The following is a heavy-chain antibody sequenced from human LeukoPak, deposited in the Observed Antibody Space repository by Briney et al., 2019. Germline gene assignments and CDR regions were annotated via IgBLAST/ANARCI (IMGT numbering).Heavy chain of an antibody. D-gene: IGHD3-3*01. CDR3: TRYDSSRFDP. CDR1: GFTFSGYG. J-gene: IGHJ5*02. CDR2: IAFDGSRK. Sequence: PGRSLRLSCAASGFTFSGYGMHWVRQAPGKGLERVTGIAFDGSRKHYADSVKGRFTISRDNARNTMDLQMNSLRVEDTAVYHCTRYDSSRFDPWGQGTLVIVSS. V-gene: IGHV3-30*03.